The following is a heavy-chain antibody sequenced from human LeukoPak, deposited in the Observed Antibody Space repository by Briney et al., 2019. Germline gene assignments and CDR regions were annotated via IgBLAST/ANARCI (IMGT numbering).Heavy chain of an antibody. V-gene: IGHV3-74*01. CDR2: IKSDGSST. CDR3: ASTMVRGVP. Sequence: GGSLRLSCAASGFTFSSYWMHWVRQAPGKGLVWVSRIKSDGSSTNYADSAKGRFTISRDNAKNTLYLQMDSLRAEDTAVYYCASTMVRGVPWGQGTLVTVSS. D-gene: IGHD3-10*01. CDR1: GFTFSSYW. J-gene: IGHJ5*02.